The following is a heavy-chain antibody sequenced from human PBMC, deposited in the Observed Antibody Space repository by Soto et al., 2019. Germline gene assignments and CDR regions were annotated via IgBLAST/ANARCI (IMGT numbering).Heavy chain of an antibody. D-gene: IGHD1-26*01. Sequence: EVQLLESGGTLVQPGGSLRLSCAASGFTFSTYAMNWVRQAPGKGLEWVSGIGASGGSTYYSDSLKGRFTISRENPRNRVFLQMKSLRAEDTAVYYCAKSLWVGATTDGIDYWGQGTLVTVSS. CDR1: GFTFSTYA. CDR2: IGASGGST. V-gene: IGHV3-23*01. J-gene: IGHJ4*02. CDR3: AKSLWVGATTDGIDY.